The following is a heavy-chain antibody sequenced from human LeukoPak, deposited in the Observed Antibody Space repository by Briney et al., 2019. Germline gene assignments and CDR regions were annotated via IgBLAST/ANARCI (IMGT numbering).Heavy chain of an antibody. CDR3: ARHEEVWLRTTGYYYYGMDV. D-gene: IGHD5-12*01. CDR1: GFTFSSYW. J-gene: IGHJ6*02. CDR2: IKQDGSEK. V-gene: IGHV3-7*03. Sequence: GGSLRLSCAASGFTFSSYWMSWVRQAPGKGLEWVANIKQDGSEKYYVDSVKGRFTISRDNAKNSLYLQMNSLRAEDTAVYYCARHEEVWLRTTGYYYYGMDVWGQGTTVTVSS.